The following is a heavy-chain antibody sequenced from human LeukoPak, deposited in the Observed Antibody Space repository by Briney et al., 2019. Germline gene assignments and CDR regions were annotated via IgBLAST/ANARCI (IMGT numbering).Heavy chain of an antibody. V-gene: IGHV3-48*01. D-gene: IGHD3-22*01. CDR1: GISFRSYG. CDR3: ARGAYYYED. J-gene: IGHJ4*02. CDR2: ISSSSSTI. Sequence: GGSLRLSCAASGISFRSYGMNWVRQAPGKGLEWVSYISSSSSTIYYADSVKGRFTISRDNAKNSLYLQMNSLRAEDTAVYYCARGAYYYEDWGQGTLVTVSS.